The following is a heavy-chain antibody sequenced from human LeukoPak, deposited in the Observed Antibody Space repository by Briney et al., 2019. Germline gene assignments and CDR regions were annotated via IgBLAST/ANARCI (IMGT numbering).Heavy chain of an antibody. CDR3: ARESGYHGSGFDP. V-gene: IGHV3-20*04. Sequence: GGSLRLSCAASGFTFNDYGMSWVRQAPGKGLEWVSGINWNGGRTGYADSMKGRFIISRDNAKNTLYLQMNSLRAEDTAVYYCARESGYHGSGFDPWGQGTLVTVSS. CDR1: GFTFNDYG. CDR2: INWNGGRT. D-gene: IGHD3-10*01. J-gene: IGHJ5*02.